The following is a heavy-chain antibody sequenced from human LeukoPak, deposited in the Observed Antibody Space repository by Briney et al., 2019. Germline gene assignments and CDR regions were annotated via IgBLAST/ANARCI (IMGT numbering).Heavy chain of an antibody. CDR2: ISSSSSYI. V-gene: IGHV3-21*04. D-gene: IGHD5-24*01. J-gene: IGHJ4*02. CDR3: AKGGHDGYFLDY. Sequence: GGSLRLSCAASGFTFSSYSMNWVRQAPGKGLEWVSSISSSSSYIYYADSMKGRFTISRDNAKNSLYLQMNSLRAEDTAVYYCAKGGHDGYFLDYWGQGTLVTVSS. CDR1: GFTFSSYS.